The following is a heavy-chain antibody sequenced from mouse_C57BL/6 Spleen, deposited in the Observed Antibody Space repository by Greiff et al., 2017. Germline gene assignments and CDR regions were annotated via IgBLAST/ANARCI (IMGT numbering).Heavy chain of an antibody. J-gene: IGHJ2*01. CDR1: GFSLSTFGMG. CDR2: IGGDDDT. CDR3: ARIDSNYVLDD. Sequence: QVTLKESGPGILQPSQTLSLTCSFSGFSLSTFGMGVGWIRQPSGQGLVWLAHIGGDDDTYYNPALKSRLTISMDTSKNQVFLRISNVDTADTATYYSARIDSNYVLDDWDQGTTLAVAS. V-gene: IGHV8-8*01. D-gene: IGHD2-5*01.